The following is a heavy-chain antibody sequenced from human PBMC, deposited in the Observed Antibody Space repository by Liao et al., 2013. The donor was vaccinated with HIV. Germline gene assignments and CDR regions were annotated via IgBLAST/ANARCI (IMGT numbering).Heavy chain of an antibody. CDR2: IHHSGST. CDR1: GGSISTHY. J-gene: IGHJ3*02. CDR3: ARRTSGWFNALDI. V-gene: IGHV4-59*11. Sequence: QVQLQESGPGLVKPSETLSLTCSVSGGSISTHYWNWIRQPPGKGLEWIGYIHHSGSTSYNPSLKSRVTISVDTSKNQFSLNLTSVTAADTAFYYCARRTSGWFNALDIWGQGTMVTVSS. D-gene: IGHD6-19*01.